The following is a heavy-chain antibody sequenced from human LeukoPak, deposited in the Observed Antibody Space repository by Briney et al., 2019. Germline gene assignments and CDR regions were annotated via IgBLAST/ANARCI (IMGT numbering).Heavy chain of an antibody. CDR2: IYYSGSA. V-gene: IGHV4-39*01. J-gene: IGHJ6*03. CDR3: ARPDYYYYYMDV. CDR1: GDSISSSSYY. Sequence: SETLSLTCTVSGDSISSSSYYWGWIRQPPGNGLEWIGNIYYSGSAYYNPSLKSRVTISVDTSKNQFSLKLSSVTAADTAVYYCARPDYYYYYMDVWGKGTTVTISS.